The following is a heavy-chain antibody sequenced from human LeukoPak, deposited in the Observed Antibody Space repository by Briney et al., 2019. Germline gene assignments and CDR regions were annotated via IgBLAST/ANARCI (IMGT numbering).Heavy chain of an antibody. CDR3: ARLDGYCSGGSCYSVSFVDP. CDR2: IYYSGST. J-gene: IGHJ5*02. V-gene: IGHV4-39*01. Sequence: SETLSLTCTVSGGSISSSNYYWGWIRQPPGKGLEWIGVIYYSGSTYYNPSLKSRVTISVDTSKNQFSLKLRSVTAADTAVYYCARLDGYCSGGSCYSVSFVDPWGQGTLVTVS. CDR1: GGSISSSNYY. D-gene: IGHD2-15*01.